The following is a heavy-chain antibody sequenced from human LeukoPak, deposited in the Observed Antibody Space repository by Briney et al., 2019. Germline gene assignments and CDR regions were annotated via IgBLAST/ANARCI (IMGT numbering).Heavy chain of an antibody. CDR2: ISAYNGNT. J-gene: IGHJ4*02. Sequence: ASVKVSCKASGYTFTSYGISWVRQAPGQGLEWMGWISAYNGNTNYAPKLQGRVTMNTDTSTSTAYMELRSLRSDDTAVYYCARVYYDILTGYYPSDLDYWGQGTLVTVSS. CDR1: GYTFTSYG. CDR3: ARVYYDILTGYYPSDLDY. V-gene: IGHV1-18*01. D-gene: IGHD3-9*01.